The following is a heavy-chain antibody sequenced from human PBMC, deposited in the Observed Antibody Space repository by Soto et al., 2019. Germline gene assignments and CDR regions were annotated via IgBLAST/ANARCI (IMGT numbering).Heavy chain of an antibody. CDR2: ISSSSSTI. CDR1: GFTFSSYS. V-gene: IGHV3-48*02. J-gene: IGHJ4*02. CDR3: AREGDYYDSSGYSG. D-gene: IGHD3-22*01. Sequence: GGSLRLSCAASGFTFSSYSMNWVRQAPGKGLEWVSYISSSSSTIYYADSVKGRFTISRDNAKNSLYLQMNSLRDEDTAVYYCAREGDYYDSSGYSGWGQGTLVTVSS.